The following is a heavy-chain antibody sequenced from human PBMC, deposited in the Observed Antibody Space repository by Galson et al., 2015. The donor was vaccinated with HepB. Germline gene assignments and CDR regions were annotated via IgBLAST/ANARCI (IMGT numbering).Heavy chain of an antibody. V-gene: IGHV1-8*01. Sequence: SVKVSCKASGYTFTNSDINCVRQATGQGLEWMGWMNPDSGNTGYAQKFQGRVTMTRNTSISTAYMELSSLRSEDTAVYYCARGRYCTSGACPYYFDNWGQGTLVTVSS. D-gene: IGHD2-8*01. CDR2: MNPDSGNT. CDR1: GYTFTNSD. J-gene: IGHJ4*02. CDR3: ARGRYCTSGACPYYFDN.